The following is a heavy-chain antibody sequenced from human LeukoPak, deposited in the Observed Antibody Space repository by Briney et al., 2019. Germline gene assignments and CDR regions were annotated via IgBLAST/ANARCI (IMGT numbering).Heavy chain of an antibody. CDR3: AREDFAY. CDR2: IYTSGST. D-gene: IGHD3-3*01. CDR1: GGSISSGSYY. V-gene: IGHV4-61*02. J-gene: IGHJ4*02. Sequence: SETLSLTCTVSGGSISSGSYYWSWIRQPAGKGLEWIGRIYTSGSTNYNPSLKSRVTISVDTSKNQFSLKLSSVTAADTAVYYCAREDFAYWGQGTLVTVSS.